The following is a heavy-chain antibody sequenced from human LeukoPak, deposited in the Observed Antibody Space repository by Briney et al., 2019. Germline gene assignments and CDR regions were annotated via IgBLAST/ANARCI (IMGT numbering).Heavy chain of an antibody. J-gene: IGHJ4*02. CDR3: ARGHHGTGTIWDY. V-gene: IGHV4-30-2*01. CDR2: IYHSGST. D-gene: IGHD1-7*01. Sequence: SQTLSLTCTVSGDSISSGGYYWSWIRQPPGKGLEWIGYIYHSGSTYYNPSLKSRVTISVDRSKNQFSLSLSSVTAADTAVYYCARGHHGTGTIWDYWGQGTLVTVSS. CDR1: GDSISSGGYY.